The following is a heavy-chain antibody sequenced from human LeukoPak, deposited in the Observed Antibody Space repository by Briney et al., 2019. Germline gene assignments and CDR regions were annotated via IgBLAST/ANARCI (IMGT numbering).Heavy chain of an antibody. CDR1: GGSISSSSYY. V-gene: IGHV4-39*01. D-gene: IGHD3-3*01. CDR3: ARSFGVVIGRSHYYYMDV. J-gene: IGHJ6*03. Sequence: PSETLSLTCTVSGGSISSSSYYWGWIRQPPGKGLEWIGSIYYSGSTYYSPSLTSRVTISVDTSKNQFSLKLSSVTAADTAVYYCARSFGVVIGRSHYYYMDVWGKGTTVTVSS. CDR2: IYYSGST.